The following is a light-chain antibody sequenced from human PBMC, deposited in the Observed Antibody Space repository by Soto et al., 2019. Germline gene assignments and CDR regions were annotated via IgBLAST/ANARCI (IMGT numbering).Light chain of an antibody. V-gene: IGLV2-14*01. CDR3: SSYTISSTVV. CDR1: SGDVGGYNY. CDR2: EVS. Sequence: QSALTQPASVSGSPGQSITISCTGTSGDVGGYNYVSWYQHHPDRAPKLIIYEVSNRPSGVSNRFSGSKSGTTASLTISGLQAEDEADYYCSSYTISSTVVFGRGTKLTVL. J-gene: IGLJ2*01.